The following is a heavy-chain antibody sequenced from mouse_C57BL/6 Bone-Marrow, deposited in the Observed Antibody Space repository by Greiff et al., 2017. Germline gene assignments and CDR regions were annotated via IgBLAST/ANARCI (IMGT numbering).Heavy chain of an antibody. CDR1: GYTFTDYY. CDR3: AGSRRTGTSMDY. D-gene: IGHD4-1*01. CDR2: INPNNGGT. J-gene: IGHJ4*01. Sequence: VQLQESGPELVKPGASVKMSCKASGYTFTDYYMHWVKQSHGKSLEWIGYINPNNGGTSYNQKFKGKATLTVNKSSSPAYMELRSLTSEDSAVSDYAGSRRTGTSMDYWGQGTSVTVSS. V-gene: IGHV1-22*01.